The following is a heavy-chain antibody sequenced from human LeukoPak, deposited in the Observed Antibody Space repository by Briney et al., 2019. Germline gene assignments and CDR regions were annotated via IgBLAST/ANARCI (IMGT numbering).Heavy chain of an antibody. CDR1: RGSISSYY. J-gene: IGHJ4*02. CDR3: ARGAFVLLPFDY. CDR2: IYYSGST. V-gene: IGHV4-59*12. Sequence: PSETLSLTCTVSRGSISSYYWSWFRQPPGRGLEWIGYIYYSGSTNYNPSLKSRVTISVDTSKNQFSLKLSSVTAADTAVYYCARGAFVLLPFDYWGQGTLVTVSS. D-gene: IGHD3-10*01.